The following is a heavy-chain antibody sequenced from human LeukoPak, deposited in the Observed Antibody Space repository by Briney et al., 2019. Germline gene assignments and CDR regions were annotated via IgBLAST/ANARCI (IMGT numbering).Heavy chain of an antibody. J-gene: IGHJ4*02. CDR3: ARCRVIPAFFDY. CDR2: VSGSGGGT. CDR1: GFTFSSYA. V-gene: IGHV3-23*01. D-gene: IGHD3-22*01. Sequence: GGSLRLSCVASGFTFSSYAMSWVRQAPGKGPEWVSGVSGSGGGTYFADSVKGRFTISGDNSKNKVYLQMTSLRVEDTAVYYCARCRVIPAFFDYWGQGTLVTASS.